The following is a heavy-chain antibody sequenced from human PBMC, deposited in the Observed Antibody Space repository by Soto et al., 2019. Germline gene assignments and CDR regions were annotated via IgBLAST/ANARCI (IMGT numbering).Heavy chain of an antibody. V-gene: IGHV1-69*13. CDR2: IIPIFGTA. D-gene: IGHD5-12*01. J-gene: IGHJ4*02. CDR3: ARWLPPNPFDY. Sequence: SVKPSSKAPRSTCSSYAISWVRQAPGQGLEWMGGIIPIFGTANYAQKFQGRVTITADESTSTAYMELSSLRSEDTAVYYCARWLPPNPFDYWGQGTLVTVSS. CDR1: RSTCSSYA.